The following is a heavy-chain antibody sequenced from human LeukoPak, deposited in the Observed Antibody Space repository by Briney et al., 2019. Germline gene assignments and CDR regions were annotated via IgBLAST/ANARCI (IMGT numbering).Heavy chain of an antibody. J-gene: IGHJ3*02. CDR1: GYTLTELS. CDR2: FDPEDGET. V-gene: IGHV1-24*01. D-gene: IGHD2-2*01. Sequence: ASVKVSCKVSGYTLTELSMHWVRQAPGKGLEWMGGFDPEDGETIYAQKFQGRVTMTEDTSTDTAYMELSSLRSEDTAVYYCATPRDIVVVPAAGYAFDIWGQGTMVTVSS. CDR3: ATPRDIVVVPAAGYAFDI.